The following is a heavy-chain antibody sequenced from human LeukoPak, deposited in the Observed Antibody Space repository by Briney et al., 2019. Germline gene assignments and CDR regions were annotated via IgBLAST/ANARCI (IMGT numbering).Heavy chain of an antibody. CDR1: GYSFTSYW. V-gene: IGHV5-51*01. D-gene: IGHD6-13*01. CDR2: IYPGDSDT. CDR3: ARQQVYGITAAGPAISYYYYYMDV. Sequence: GESLKISCKGSGYSFTSYWIGWVRQMPGKGLEWMGIIYPGDSDTRYSPSFQGQVTISADKSISTAYLQWSSLKASDTAMYYCARQQVYGITAAGPAISYYYYYMDVWGKGTTVTISS. J-gene: IGHJ6*03.